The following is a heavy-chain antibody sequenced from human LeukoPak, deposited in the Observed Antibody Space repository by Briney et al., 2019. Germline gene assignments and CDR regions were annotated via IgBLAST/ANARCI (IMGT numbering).Heavy chain of an antibody. D-gene: IGHD4-17*01. CDR2: ISTCSRNI. CDR1: GFMFSSYS. V-gene: IGHV3-21*01. J-gene: IGHJ6*03. Sequence: KPGGSLRLSCAASGFMFSSYSMTWVRQAPARGLEWVSCISTCSRNIFQADSVKGRFTISRDNAKHSLYLQINSLRAEDTAVYYCARVTVTTFSPTDYMDVWGKGTTVTISS. CDR3: ARVTVTTFSPTDYMDV.